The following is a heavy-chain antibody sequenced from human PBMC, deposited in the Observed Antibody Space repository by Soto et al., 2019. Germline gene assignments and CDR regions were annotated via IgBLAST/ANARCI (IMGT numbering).Heavy chain of an antibody. CDR2: IYSGGST. V-gene: IGHV3-66*01. Sequence: EVQLVESGGGLVQPGGSLRLSCAASGFTVSSNYMSWVRQAPGKGLEWVSVIYSGGSTYYADSVKGRFTISRDNSKNTLYLQMNSLRAEDTAVYYCERDRWDFGSAFDIWGQGTMVTVSS. D-gene: IGHD1-26*01. CDR1: GFTVSSNY. CDR3: ERDRWDFGSAFDI. J-gene: IGHJ3*02.